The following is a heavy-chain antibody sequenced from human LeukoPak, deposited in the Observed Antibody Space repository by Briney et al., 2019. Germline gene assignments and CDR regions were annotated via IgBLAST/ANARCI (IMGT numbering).Heavy chain of an antibody. Sequence: ASVRVSCKTSGYTFSTYDINWLRQAAGQGLEWMGWMNPNSANTGFAQKFQGRAAMTRNTSISTAYMELSSLRSEDTAVYYCARGRIFGVVIHDYWGQGTLVTVSS. V-gene: IGHV1-8*02. CDR3: ARGRIFGVVIHDY. J-gene: IGHJ4*02. D-gene: IGHD3-3*01. CDR2: MNPNSANT. CDR1: GYTFSTYD.